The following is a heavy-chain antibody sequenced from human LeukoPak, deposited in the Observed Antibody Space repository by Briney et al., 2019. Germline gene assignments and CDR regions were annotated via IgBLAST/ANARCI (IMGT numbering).Heavy chain of an antibody. CDR2: INPNSGGT. J-gene: IGHJ6*02. CDR3: ARGGTVTYYYYGMDV. CDR1: GYTFTDYY. D-gene: IGHD4-11*01. V-gene: IGHV1-2*04. Sequence: ASVKVSCKASGYTFTDYYMHWVRQAPGQGLEWMGWINPNSGGTNYAQKFQGWVTMTRDTSISTAYMELSRLRSDDTAVYYCARGGTVTYYYYGMDVWGQGTTVTVSS.